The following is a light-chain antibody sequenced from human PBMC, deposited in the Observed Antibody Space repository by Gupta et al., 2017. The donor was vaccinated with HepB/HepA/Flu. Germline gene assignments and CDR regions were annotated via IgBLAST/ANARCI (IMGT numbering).Light chain of an antibody. CDR1: SSNIGSNY. CDR3: AAGEDSRSWV. J-gene: IGLJ3*02. Sequence: QSVLTQPPSASGTPGQRVTISCSGSSSNIGSNYVYWYQQLPGTAPKLLIYRNNQRPAGVPDRFSGSKSGTSASLAISGLRAEDEADYYCAAGEDSRSWVFGGGTKLTVL. V-gene: IGLV1-47*01. CDR2: RNN.